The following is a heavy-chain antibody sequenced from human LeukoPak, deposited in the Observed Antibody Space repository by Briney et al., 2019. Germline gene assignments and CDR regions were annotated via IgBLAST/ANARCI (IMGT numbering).Heavy chain of an antibody. V-gene: IGHV1-8*01. J-gene: IGHJ4*02. CDR3: ARGGDSSGYRDY. D-gene: IGHD3-22*01. CDR1: GYTFTYYD. Sequence: ASVKVSCKASGYTFTYYDINWVRQATGQGLEWMGWMNPNTGNTGYAQKFQGRVTMTRNTSISTAYMELSSLRSEDTAVYYCARGGDSSGYRDYWGQGTLVTVSS. CDR2: MNPNTGNT.